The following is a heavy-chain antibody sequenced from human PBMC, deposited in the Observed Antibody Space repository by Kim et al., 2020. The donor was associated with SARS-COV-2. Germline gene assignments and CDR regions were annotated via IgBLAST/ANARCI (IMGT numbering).Heavy chain of an antibody. V-gene: IGHV1-24*01. CDR3: STEFITDFDH. Sequence: ASVKVSCKVSGYSLTELPMHWVRQAPGKGLEWMGGFDHEDGEAFYAQRFKGRVTMTEDTSTDTAYMVLSSLTSEGTAIYYCSTEFITDFDHWGQGTLVTVSS. CDR2: FDHEDGEA. CDR1: GYSLTELP. D-gene: IGHD3-22*01. J-gene: IGHJ4*02.